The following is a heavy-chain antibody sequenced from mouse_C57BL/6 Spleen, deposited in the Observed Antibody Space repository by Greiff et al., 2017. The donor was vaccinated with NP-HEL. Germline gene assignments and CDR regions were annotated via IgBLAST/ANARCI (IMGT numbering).Heavy chain of an antibody. V-gene: IGHV1-59*01. Sequence: QVQLKESGAELVRPGTSVKLSCKASGYTFTSYWMHWVKQRPGQGLEWIGVIDPSDSYTNYNQKFKGKATLTVDTSSSTAYMQLSSLTSEDSAVYYCARECYEKVFYYWGQGTTLTVSS. CDR1: GYTFTSYW. J-gene: IGHJ2*01. CDR3: ARECYEKVFYY. CDR2: IDPSDSYT. D-gene: IGHD2-12*01.